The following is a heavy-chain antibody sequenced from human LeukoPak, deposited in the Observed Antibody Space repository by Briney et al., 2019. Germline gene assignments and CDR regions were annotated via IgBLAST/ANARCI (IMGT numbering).Heavy chain of an antibody. CDR2: IYTSGIT. V-gene: IGHV4-4*07. CDR3: ARESRTVQMATSMHGHWFDP. D-gene: IGHD5-24*01. J-gene: IGHJ5*02. Sequence: SETLSLPCAVYGGSFSGYYWSWIRQPAGKGPEWIGRIYTSGITTYNPSLESRVTISIDTSKNQFSLRLYSVTAADTAVYYCARESRTVQMATSMHGHWFDPWGQGTLVTVSS. CDR1: GGSFSGYY.